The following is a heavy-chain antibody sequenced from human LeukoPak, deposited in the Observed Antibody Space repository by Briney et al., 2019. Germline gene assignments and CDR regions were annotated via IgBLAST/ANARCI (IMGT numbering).Heavy chain of an antibody. CDR1: GFTFSSYE. CDR3: ARDGGDSSGYYWGLGY. CDR2: ISSSGSTI. V-gene: IGHV3-48*03. D-gene: IGHD3-22*01. J-gene: IGHJ4*02. Sequence: PGGSLRLSCAASGFTFSSYEMNWVRQAPGKGLEWVSYISSSGSTIYYADSVKGRFTISRDNAKNSLYLQMNSLRAEDTAVYYCARDGGDSSGYYWGLGYWGQGTLVTVSS.